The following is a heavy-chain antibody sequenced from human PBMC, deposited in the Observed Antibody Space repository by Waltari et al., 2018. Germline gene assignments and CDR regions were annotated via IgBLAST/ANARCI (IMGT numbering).Heavy chain of an antibody. V-gene: IGHV4-39*07. CDR2: IEYSGST. Sequence: QLQLQESGPGLVKPSETLSLTCTVSGGSISSSRYYWGWIRQPPGKGLEWIGSIEYSGSTYYHPSLKSRVTISVDTSKNQFSLKRSSVTAADTAVYYCARADRSGIAAAGTGAWFDPWGQGTLVTVSS. D-gene: IGHD6-13*01. CDR3: ARADRSGIAAAGTGAWFDP. CDR1: GGSISSSRYY. J-gene: IGHJ5*02.